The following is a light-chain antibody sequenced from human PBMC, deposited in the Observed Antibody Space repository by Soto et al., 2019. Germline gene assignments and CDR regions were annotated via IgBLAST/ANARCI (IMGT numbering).Light chain of an antibody. J-gene: IGKJ1*01. CDR3: QQRATWPWT. CDR1: QNIAIY. CDR2: DTF. Sequence: VLTQSPATLSFSPGERATLSCRASQNIAIYLAWYQQKSGQSPRLLIYDTFNRAPGIPDRFSGSGSGTDFTLTISSLEPEDFAVYYCQQRATWPWTFGQGITVEI. V-gene: IGKV3-11*01.